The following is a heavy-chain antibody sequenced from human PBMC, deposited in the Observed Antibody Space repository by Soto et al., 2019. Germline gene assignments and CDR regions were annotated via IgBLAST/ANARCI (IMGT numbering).Heavy chain of an antibody. V-gene: IGHV3-48*01. CDR1: GFTFSTHS. J-gene: IGHJ4*02. CDR2: ITSTSVT. Sequence: DVQLVESGGGLVQPGGSLRLSCAASGFTFSTHSMNWVRQAPGKGLEWISYITSTSVTMYADSVKGRFTISRDNAKNSLYLQMNSLSVEDTAVYFCVGEVGFQLIYWGQGTLVTVSS. D-gene: IGHD1-1*01. CDR3: VGEVGFQLIY.